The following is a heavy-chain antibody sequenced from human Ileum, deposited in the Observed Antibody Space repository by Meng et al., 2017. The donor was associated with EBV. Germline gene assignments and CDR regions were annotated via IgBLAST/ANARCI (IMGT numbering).Heavy chain of an antibody. V-gene: IGHV1-18*01. CDR2: ISAYNGNT. J-gene: IGHJ4*02. Sequence: QAQLVQSGGEVKKPGASVQGSCKASGYTFTNYGITWVRQAPGQGLEWMGWISAYNGNTNYAQTLQGRVTMTTDTSTSTAYMELGSLRSDDTAVYYCARVEVGITSGDYWGQGTLVTVSS. D-gene: IGHD1-26*01. CDR3: ARVEVGITSGDY. CDR1: GYTFTNYG.